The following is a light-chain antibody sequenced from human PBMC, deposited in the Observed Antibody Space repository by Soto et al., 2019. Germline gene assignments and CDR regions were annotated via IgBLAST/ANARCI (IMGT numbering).Light chain of an antibody. CDR3: GLYMGSGTWV. CDR1: SGSVSPSHF. J-gene: IGLJ3*02. V-gene: IGLV8-61*01. Sequence: QAVVTQEPSLSVSPGGTVTLTCALRSGSVSPSHFPSWYQQTPGQPPRALVHSTNVRTSGVPDRLAGSLVGDKAALTITGAQADDDCDYYCGLYMGSGTWVFGGGTKLTVL. CDR2: STN.